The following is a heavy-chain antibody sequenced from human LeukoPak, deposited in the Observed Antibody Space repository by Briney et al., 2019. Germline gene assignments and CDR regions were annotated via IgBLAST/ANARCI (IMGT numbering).Heavy chain of an antibody. V-gene: IGHV3-23*01. Sequence: GGSLRLSCAASGFTFSDHAMSWVRQAPGKGLEWVSAISGSGGSTYYADSVKGRFTISRDNSKKTLYLQMNSLRAEDTAVYYCARPRATWIQLWLPQGYYFDYWGQGTLVTVSS. CDR3: ARPRATWIQLWLPQGYYFDY. D-gene: IGHD5-18*01. CDR2: ISGSGGST. CDR1: GFTFSDHA. J-gene: IGHJ4*02.